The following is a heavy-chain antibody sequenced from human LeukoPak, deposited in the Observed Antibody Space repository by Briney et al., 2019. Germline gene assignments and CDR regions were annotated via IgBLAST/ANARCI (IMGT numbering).Heavy chain of an antibody. V-gene: IGHV3-21*01. CDR1: GFTFSSYG. Sequence: GGSLRLSCAASGFTFSSYGMNWVRQAPGKGLEWVSSISSSSSYIYYADSVKGRFTISRDNAKNSLYLQMNSLRAEDTAVYYCARDFGGLGYFDYWGQGTLVTVSS. CDR2: ISSSSSYI. J-gene: IGHJ4*02. CDR3: ARDFGGLGYFDY. D-gene: IGHD6-19*01.